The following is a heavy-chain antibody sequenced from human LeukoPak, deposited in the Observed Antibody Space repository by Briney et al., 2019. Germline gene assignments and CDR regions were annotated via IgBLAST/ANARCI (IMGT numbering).Heavy chain of an antibody. CDR2: IYYSGST. CDR1: GGSISSSSYY. CDR3: ASPYGGPAPYFDY. V-gene: IGHV4-39*01. D-gene: IGHD4-23*01. J-gene: IGHJ4*02. Sequence: SETLSLTCTVSGGSISSSSYYWGWIRQPPGKGLEWIGSIYYSGSTYYNPSLKSRVTISVDTSKNQSSLKLSSVTAADTAVYYCASPYGGPAPYFDYWGQGTLVTVSS.